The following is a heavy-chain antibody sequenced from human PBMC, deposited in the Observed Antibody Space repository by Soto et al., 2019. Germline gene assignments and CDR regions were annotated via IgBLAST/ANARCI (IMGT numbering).Heavy chain of an antibody. Sequence: EVQLLESGGGLVQPGGSLRLSCAASGFTFSSYAMSWVRQAPGKGLEWVSAISGSGGSTYYADSVRGRFTISRDNYKNTLFMQRNSLRVEDTAVYYCANGTVTTTFDYWGQGTLVTVSS. D-gene: IGHD4-17*01. CDR1: GFTFSSYA. CDR3: ANGTVTTTFDY. CDR2: ISGSGGST. J-gene: IGHJ4*02. V-gene: IGHV3-23*01.